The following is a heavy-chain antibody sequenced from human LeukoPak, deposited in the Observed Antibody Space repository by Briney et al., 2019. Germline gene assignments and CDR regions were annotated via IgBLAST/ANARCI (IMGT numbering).Heavy chain of an antibody. CDR2: VNHSGST. D-gene: IGHD3-9*01. CDR3: ARIPDYDILTGPDY. V-gene: IGHV4-34*01. Sequence: SETLSLTCAVYGGSFTGYYWSWIRQPPGKGLEWIGEVNHSGSTNYNPSLKSRVTISVDTSKNQFSLKLSSVTAADTAVYYCARIPDYDILTGPDYWGQGTLVTVSS. CDR1: GGSFTGYY. J-gene: IGHJ4*02.